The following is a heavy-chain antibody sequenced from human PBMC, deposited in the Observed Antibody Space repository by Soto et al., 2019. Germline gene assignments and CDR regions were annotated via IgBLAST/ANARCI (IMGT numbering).Heavy chain of an antibody. D-gene: IGHD3-3*01. CDR3: ARSPPTYYDFWSGPRFDY. V-gene: IGHV3-66*01. J-gene: IGHJ4*02. Sequence: PGGSLRLSCAASGFTVSSNYMSWVRQAPGKGLEWVSVIYSGGSTYYADSVKGRFTISRDNSKNTLYLQMNSLRAEDTAVYYCARSPPTYYDFWSGPRFDYWGQGTLVTVSS. CDR2: IYSGGST. CDR1: GFTVSSNY.